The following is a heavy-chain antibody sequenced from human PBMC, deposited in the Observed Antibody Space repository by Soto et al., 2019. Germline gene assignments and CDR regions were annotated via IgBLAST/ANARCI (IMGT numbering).Heavy chain of an antibody. CDR1: GFSISSGGYY. CDR2: IYYSGST. Sequence: SETLSLTCTVSGFSISSGGYYWSWIRQHPGKGLEWIGYIYYSGSTYYNPSLKSRVTISVDTSKNQFSLKLSSVTAADTAVYYCARGPELVYYGSGSYYKGNWFDPWGQGTLVTVSS. J-gene: IGHJ5*02. CDR3: ARGPELVYYGSGSYYKGNWFDP. D-gene: IGHD3-10*01. V-gene: IGHV4-31*03.